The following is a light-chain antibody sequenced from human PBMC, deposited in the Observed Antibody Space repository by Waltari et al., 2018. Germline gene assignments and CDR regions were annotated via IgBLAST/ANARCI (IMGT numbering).Light chain of an antibody. CDR2: DVI. CDR3: YSYTTSSTYV. J-gene: IGLJ1*01. V-gene: IGLV2-14*03. CDR1: SSDVGGYNF. Sequence: QSALTQPASASGSPDQSITISCTETSSDVGGYNFVSWSQQHPGKAPKLMIYDVINSPLRVSCRFSGSKSGNTASLTISGLQAEDEAYYYCYSYTTSSTYVFGTGTQLTVL.